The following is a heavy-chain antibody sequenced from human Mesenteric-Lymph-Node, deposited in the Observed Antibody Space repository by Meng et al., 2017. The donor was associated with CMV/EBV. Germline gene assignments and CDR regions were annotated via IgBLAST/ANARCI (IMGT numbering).Heavy chain of an antibody. CDR1: GFTVTSAA. CDR3: ARDGPGGYSLDFFDY. CDR2: VYGKDDT. J-gene: IGHJ4*02. V-gene: IGHV3-53*01. D-gene: IGHD5-18*01. Sequence: GESLKISCAASGFTVTSAAMSWIRQAPGTGLEWVSVVYGKDDTNYSDSVRGRFTISRDNSKNTLFLQMNSLRAEDTAVYYCARDGPGGYSLDFFDYWGQGTLVTVSS.